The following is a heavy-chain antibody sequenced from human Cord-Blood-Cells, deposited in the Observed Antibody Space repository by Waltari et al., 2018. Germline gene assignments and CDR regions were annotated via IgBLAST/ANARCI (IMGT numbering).Heavy chain of an antibody. J-gene: IGHJ4*02. CDR2: IIPIFGTA. Sequence: QVPLVQSGAEVQTPGSSVKVSCKAAGGTFSSYAPSWLQRAPGQGLEWMGGIIPIFGTATYAQTFQGRVTITADKSTSTAYMELSSLRSEDTAVYYCARGVSVVVPAAIDYWGQGTLVTVSS. D-gene: IGHD2-2*01. V-gene: IGHV1-69*06. CDR1: GGTFSSYA. CDR3: ARGVSVVVPAAIDY.